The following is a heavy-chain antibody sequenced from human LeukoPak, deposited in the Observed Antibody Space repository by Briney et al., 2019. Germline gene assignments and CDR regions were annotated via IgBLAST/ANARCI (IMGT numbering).Heavy chain of an antibody. V-gene: IGHV4-34*01. Sequence: PESLSLTCAVYGGSFSGYYWSWIRQPPGKGLEWIGEINHSGSTNYNPSLKSRVTISVDTSKNQFSLKLSYVTAADTAVYYCARGPRITIFGVVIIRSPMDVWGKGTTVTVSS. CDR2: INHSGST. CDR1: GGSFSGYY. D-gene: IGHD3-3*01. J-gene: IGHJ6*03. CDR3: ARGPRITIFGVVIIRSPMDV.